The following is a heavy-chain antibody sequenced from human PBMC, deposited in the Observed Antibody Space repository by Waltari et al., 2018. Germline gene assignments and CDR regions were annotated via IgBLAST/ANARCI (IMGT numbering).Heavy chain of an antibody. CDR2: FDPEDGET. J-gene: IGHJ4*02. Sequence: QVQLVQSGAEVKKPGASVKVSCKVSGYTLTELSMHWVRQAPGKGLEWMGGFDPEDGETIYAQKFQGRVTMTEDTSTDTAYMELSSLRSEDTAVYYCATQSETHYDILTGYSVPTWFFDYWGQGTLVTVSS. V-gene: IGHV1-24*01. CDR3: ATQSETHYDILTGYSVPTWFFDY. CDR1: GYTLTELS. D-gene: IGHD3-9*01.